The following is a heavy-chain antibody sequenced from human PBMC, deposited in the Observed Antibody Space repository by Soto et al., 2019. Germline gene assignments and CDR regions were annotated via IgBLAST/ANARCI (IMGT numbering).Heavy chain of an antibody. CDR1: GGSISSYY. Sequence: QVQLQESGPGLVKPSETLSLTCTVSGGSISSYYLSWIRQPPGKGLEWIGYIYYSGSTNYNPSLKSRVTISVDTSKNQFSLKLSSVTAADTAVYYCARYLPTVTALFDPWGQGTLVTVSS. J-gene: IGHJ5*02. CDR3: ARYLPTVTALFDP. CDR2: IYYSGST. D-gene: IGHD4-17*01. V-gene: IGHV4-59*08.